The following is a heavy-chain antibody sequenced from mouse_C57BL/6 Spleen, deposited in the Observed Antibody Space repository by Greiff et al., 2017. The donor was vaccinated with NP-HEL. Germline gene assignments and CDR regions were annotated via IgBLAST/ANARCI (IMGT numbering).Heavy chain of an antibody. CDR2: IRNKANNHAT. Sequence: EVKVEESGGGLVQPGGSMKLSCAASGFTFSDAWMDWVRQSPEKGLEWVAEIRNKANNHATYYAESVKGRFTISRDDSKSSVYLQMNSLRAEDTGIYYCTRLKRGYFDVWGTGTTVTVSS. J-gene: IGHJ1*03. CDR3: TRLKRGYFDV. V-gene: IGHV6-6*01. CDR1: GFTFSDAW.